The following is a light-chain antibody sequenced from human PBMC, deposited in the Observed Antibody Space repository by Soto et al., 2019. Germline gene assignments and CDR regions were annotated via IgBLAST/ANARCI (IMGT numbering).Light chain of an antibody. V-gene: IGKV1-39*01. Sequence: DIQMTQSPSSLSASVGDRVTITCRASQSISSYLNWYQQKPGKAPKLLIYAASSLQSGVPSRFSGSGSGTDFPLTLSRLQPEDFSTFYCQQSYSTPLTFGGGTKVEIK. CDR3: QQSYSTPLT. J-gene: IGKJ4*01. CDR1: QSISSY. CDR2: AAS.